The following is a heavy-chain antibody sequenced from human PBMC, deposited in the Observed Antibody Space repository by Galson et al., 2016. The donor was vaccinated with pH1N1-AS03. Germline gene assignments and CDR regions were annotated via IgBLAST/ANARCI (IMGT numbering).Heavy chain of an antibody. V-gene: IGHV3-48*02. J-gene: IGHJ3*02. Sequence: SLRLSCAVSGFTFTSYSINWVRQAPGRGLEWISYITTSSSTIYYADSVKGRFTISRDNAKNSLYLQMNSLRDEDTAVYYCARGVGGTGYYSAFDIWGQGTMVIVSS. CDR2: ITTSSSTI. CDR1: GFTFTSYS. CDR3: ARGVGGTGYYSAFDI. D-gene: IGHD3/OR15-3a*01.